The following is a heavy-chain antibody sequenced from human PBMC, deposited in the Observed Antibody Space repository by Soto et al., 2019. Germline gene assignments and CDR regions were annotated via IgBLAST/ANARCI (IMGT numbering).Heavy chain of an antibody. D-gene: IGHD1-26*01. J-gene: IGHJ4*02. V-gene: IGHV3-64*01. Sequence: GGSLRLSCAASGFTFISYAMHWVRQAPGKGLEYVSAISSNGGSTYYANSVKGRFTISRDNSKNTLYLQMGSLRAEDMAVYYCAREGGSYYFDYWGQGTLVTVS. CDR2: ISSNGGST. CDR1: GFTFISYA. CDR3: AREGGSYYFDY.